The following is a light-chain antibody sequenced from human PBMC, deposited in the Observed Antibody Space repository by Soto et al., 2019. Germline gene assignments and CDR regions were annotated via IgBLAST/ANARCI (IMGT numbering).Light chain of an antibody. Sequence: QSVLTQPPSASGSPGQSVTISCTGTSSDVGGYSYVSWYQQHPGKAPKLMIYEVSERPSGVPDRFSGSKSGNTASLTVSGLQAEDEGDYYCTSYAGSNNFCVFGTGTKVTVL. J-gene: IGLJ1*01. CDR2: EVS. V-gene: IGLV2-8*01. CDR3: TSYAGSNNFCV. CDR1: SSDVGGYSY.